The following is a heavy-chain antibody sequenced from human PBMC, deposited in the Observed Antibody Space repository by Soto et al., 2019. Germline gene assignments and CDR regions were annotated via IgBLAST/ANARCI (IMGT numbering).Heavy chain of an antibody. CDR3: AREEYYYDSSGYYPLDAFDI. V-gene: IGHV1-46*01. J-gene: IGHJ3*02. Sequence: ASVKVSCKASGYTFTSYYMHWVRQAPGQGLEWMGIINPSGGSTSYAQKFQGRVTTTRDTSTSTVYMELSSLRSEDTAVYYCAREEYYYDSSGYYPLDAFDIWGQGTMVTVSS. D-gene: IGHD3-22*01. CDR2: INPSGGST. CDR1: GYTFTSYY.